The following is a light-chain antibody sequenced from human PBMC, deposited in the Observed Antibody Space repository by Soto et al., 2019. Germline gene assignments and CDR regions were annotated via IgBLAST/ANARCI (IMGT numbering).Light chain of an antibody. CDR3: QQSYSNMWT. J-gene: IGKJ1*01. V-gene: IGKV1-39*01. CDR1: QNIGRY. Sequence: DIQMTQSPSSLSSSFGDRVTITCRASQNIGRYLHWYQQKPGSAPNVLINAASTLHSGVPSRFSGRGSGTDFTLTISSRQPEDFATYDCQQSYSNMWTFGPGTKVDIK. CDR2: AAS.